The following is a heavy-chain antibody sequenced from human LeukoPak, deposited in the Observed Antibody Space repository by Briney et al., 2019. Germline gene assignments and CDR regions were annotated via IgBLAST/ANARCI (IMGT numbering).Heavy chain of an antibody. J-gene: IGHJ4*02. CDR1: GFTFIYAW. CDR3: TRYDHNSGWY. D-gene: IGHD6-19*01. Sequence: GGSLRLSCAASGFTFIYAWMSWVRQTPGKGLEWVGRTASKTDGGTVDYAAPVKGRFTISRDDSKNTLYLQLNSLKSDDTAVYYCTRYDHNSGWYWGQGTLVTVSS. V-gene: IGHV3-15*04. CDR2: TASKTDGGTV.